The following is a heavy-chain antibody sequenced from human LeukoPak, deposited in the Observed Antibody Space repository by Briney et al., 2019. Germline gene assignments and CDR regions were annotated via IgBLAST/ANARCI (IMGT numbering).Heavy chain of an antibody. CDR3: ARVLGTEDCMDV. V-gene: IGHV1-18*01. J-gene: IGHJ6*03. CDR2: ISAYNGNT. D-gene: IGHD2-21*01. Sequence: ASVKVSCKASGCTFTSYGISWVRQAPGQGLEWMGWISAYNGNTNYAQKLQGRVTMTTDTSTSTAYMELRSLRSDDTAVYYWARVLGTEDCMDVWGKGTTVTVSS. CDR1: GCTFTSYG.